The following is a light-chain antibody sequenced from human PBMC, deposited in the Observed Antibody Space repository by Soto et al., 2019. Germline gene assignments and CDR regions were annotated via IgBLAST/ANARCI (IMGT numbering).Light chain of an antibody. CDR1: QSVSSTY. CDR3: QQYGTSPIT. Sequence: EVVLTQSPGTLSLSPGERATLSCRASQSVSSTYLGWYQQKPGQAPRLLIYGASSRATGIPDRFSGSGSGTDFTLTINRLEPEDFAVYYCQQYGTSPITFGQGTRLEIK. CDR2: GAS. V-gene: IGKV3-20*01. J-gene: IGKJ5*01.